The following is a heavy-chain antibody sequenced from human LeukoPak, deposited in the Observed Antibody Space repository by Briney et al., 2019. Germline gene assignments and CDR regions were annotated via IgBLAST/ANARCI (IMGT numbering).Heavy chain of an antibody. CDR3: AKTLFGFSYGKIDY. D-gene: IGHD5-18*01. V-gene: IGHV3-23*01. CDR2: ISDDDDST. J-gene: IGHJ4*02. Sequence: GGSLRLSCATSHFTFSSHALNWVRQAPGKGLEWVSSISDDDDSTYYADSVKGRFTISRDNSKNTLYLDMNNLRAEDTALYFCAKTLFGFSYGKIDYWGQGTLVTVSS. CDR1: HFTFSSHA.